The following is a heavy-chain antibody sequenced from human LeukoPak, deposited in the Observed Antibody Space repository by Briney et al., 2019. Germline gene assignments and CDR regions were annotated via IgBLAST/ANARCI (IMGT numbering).Heavy chain of an antibody. Sequence: SVKVSCKASGGTFSSFAISWVRQAPGQGLEWMGGIIPIFGTANYAQKFQGRVTITADESTSTAYMELSSLRSEDTAVYYCARSLFNYDFWSGYSVSFDYWGQGTLVTVSS. CDR3: ARSLFNYDFWSGYSVSFDY. D-gene: IGHD3-3*01. J-gene: IGHJ4*02. CDR1: GGTFSSFA. CDR2: IIPIFGTA. V-gene: IGHV1-69*13.